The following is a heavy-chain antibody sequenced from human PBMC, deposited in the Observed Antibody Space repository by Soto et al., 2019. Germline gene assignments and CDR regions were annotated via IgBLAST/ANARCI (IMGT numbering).Heavy chain of an antibody. V-gene: IGHV1-69*13. CDR1: GGTFSSYA. CDR2: IIPIFGTA. Sequence: SVKVSCKASGGTFSSYAISWVRQAPGQGLEWMGGIIPIFGTANYAQKFQGRVTITADESTSTAYMELSSLRSEDTAVYYCARIVSAMIFSSWFDPWGQGTLATVSS. J-gene: IGHJ5*02. D-gene: IGHD3-22*01. CDR3: ARIVSAMIFSSWFDP.